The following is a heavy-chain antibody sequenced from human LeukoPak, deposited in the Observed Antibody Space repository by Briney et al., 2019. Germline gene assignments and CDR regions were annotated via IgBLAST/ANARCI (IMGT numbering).Heavy chain of an antibody. D-gene: IGHD6-13*01. Sequence: GGSLRLSCAASGFTFNSYAMSWVRQAPGKGLEWVSGISDTGGSTYYADSVKGRFTISRDNSKNTLYLQMNSLRAEDTAVYYCAKGGGSSSWTNLDYWGQGTLVTASS. CDR1: GFTFNSYA. CDR3: AKGGGSSSWTNLDY. V-gene: IGHV3-23*01. CDR2: ISDTGGST. J-gene: IGHJ4*02.